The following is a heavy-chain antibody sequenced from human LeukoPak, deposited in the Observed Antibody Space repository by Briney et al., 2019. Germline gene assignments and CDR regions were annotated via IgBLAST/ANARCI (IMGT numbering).Heavy chain of an antibody. J-gene: IGHJ6*02. V-gene: IGHV3-30*18. CDR3: AKDPPLYYDFWSGYYPPYYYYGMDV. Sequence: PGGSLRLSCAASGFTFSSYGMHWVRQAPGKGLEWVAVISYDGSNKYYADSAKGRFTISRDNSKNTLYLQMNSLRAEDTAVYYCAKDPPLYYDFWSGYYPPYYYYGMDVWGQGTTVTVSS. D-gene: IGHD3-3*01. CDR2: ISYDGSNK. CDR1: GFTFSSYG.